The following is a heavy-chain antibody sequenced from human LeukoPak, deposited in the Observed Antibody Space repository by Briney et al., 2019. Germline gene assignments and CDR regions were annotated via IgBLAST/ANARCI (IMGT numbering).Heavy chain of an antibody. CDR1: GGTFSSYA. J-gene: IGHJ4*02. D-gene: IGHD6-13*01. CDR3: ARGRSVGSSWYYFDY. V-gene: IGHV1-69*04. CDR2: IIPILGIA. Sequence: SVKVSCKASGGTFSSYAISWVRQAPGQGREWMGRIIPILGIANYAQKFQGRVTITADKSTSTAYMELSSLRSEDTAVYYCARGRSVGSSWYYFDYWGQGTLATVSS.